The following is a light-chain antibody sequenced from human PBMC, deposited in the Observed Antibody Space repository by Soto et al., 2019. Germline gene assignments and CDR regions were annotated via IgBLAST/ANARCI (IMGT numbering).Light chain of an antibody. J-gene: IGKJ5*01. CDR2: DAS. Sequence: VVLTHSPATLSLSPGERATLSCRTSLSVSVYLDWYQQKPGQAPRLLISDASNRATGIPARFSGSGSGTDFTLTISSLEPEDFAVYYCQQRSNWPPLITFGQGTRLEIK. CDR1: LSVSVY. V-gene: IGKV3-11*01. CDR3: QQRSNWPPLIT.